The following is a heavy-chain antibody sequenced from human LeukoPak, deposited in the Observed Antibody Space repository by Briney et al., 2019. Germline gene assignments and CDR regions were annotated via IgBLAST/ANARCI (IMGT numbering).Heavy chain of an antibody. J-gene: IGHJ1*01. V-gene: IGHV1-2*04. CDR2: INPNSGGT. D-gene: IGHD3-22*01. CDR1: GYTFTGYY. CDR3: ASEGAGSYDSSGGLQH. Sequence: ASVKVYCKASGYTFTGYYMHWVRQAPGQGLEWMGWINPNSGGTNYAQKFQGWVTMTRNTSISTAYMELSRLRSDDTAVYYCASEGAGSYDSSGGLQHWGQGTLVTVSS.